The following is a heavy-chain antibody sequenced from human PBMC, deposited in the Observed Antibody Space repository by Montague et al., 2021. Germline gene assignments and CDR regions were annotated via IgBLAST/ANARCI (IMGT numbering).Heavy chain of an antibody. V-gene: IGHV3-49*03. CDR1: GFSFGDYA. CDR3: SRGVAGAMG. CDR2: IRIKAYSGTT. D-gene: IGHD2-8*01. J-gene: IGHJ4*02. Sequence: SLRLSCAGSGFSFGDYAMSWFRQAPGKGLEWVGFIRIKAYSGTTEYAASVKGRFIISRDDSKSTVYLHMNSLKTDDTGVYYCSRGVAGAMGWGQGTLVIVSS.